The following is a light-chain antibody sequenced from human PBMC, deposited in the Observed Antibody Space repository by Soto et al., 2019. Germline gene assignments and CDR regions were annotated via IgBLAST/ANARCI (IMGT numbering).Light chain of an antibody. Sequence: VRSQSTDYLGVSLGERATINCKSSQSVLYSSNNKNYLAWYQQKPGQPPKLLIYWASTRDSGVPDRFSGSGSGTDFTLTISSLQAEDVAVYYCQQYYSTPRTFCQ. V-gene: IGKV4-1*01. J-gene: IGKJ1*01. CDR2: WAS. CDR1: QSVLYSSNNKNY. CDR3: QQYYSTPRT.